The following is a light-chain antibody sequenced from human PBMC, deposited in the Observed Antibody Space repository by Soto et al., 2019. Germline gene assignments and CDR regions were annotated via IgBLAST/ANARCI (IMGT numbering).Light chain of an antibody. J-gene: IGKJ3*01. V-gene: IGKV2-28*01. CDR3: MQSLHTPMT. CDR1: QSLLHTNGYNY. Sequence: EIVMTQSPLSLPVTPGAPASISCRSSQSLLHTNGYNYLDWYLQKPGQSPQLLIYLGSNRASGVPDRFSGSGSGTDFTLKISSVEAEDVGVYYCMQSLHTPMTFGPGTKVDIK. CDR2: LGS.